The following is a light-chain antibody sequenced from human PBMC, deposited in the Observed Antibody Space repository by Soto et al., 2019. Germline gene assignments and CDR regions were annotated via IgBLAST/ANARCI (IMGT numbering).Light chain of an antibody. J-gene: IGLJ1*01. CDR3: SSYTSSRTHYV. CDR2: EVN. Sequence: QSVLAQPPSASGSPGQSVATSCTGTSSDVGGYNYVSWYQQHPGKAPKLMIYEVNKRPSGVPDRFSGSKSGNTASLTVSGLQAEDEADYYCSSYTSSRTHYVFGTGTKVTVL. V-gene: IGLV2-8*01. CDR1: SSDVGGYNY.